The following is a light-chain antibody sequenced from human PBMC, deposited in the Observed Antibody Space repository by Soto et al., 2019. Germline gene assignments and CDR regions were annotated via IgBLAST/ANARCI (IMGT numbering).Light chain of an antibody. V-gene: IGKV1-8*01. Sequence: AIRMTQSPSSFSASTGDRVTITCRASQGISSYLAWYQQKPGKAPKLLIYAASTLQSGVPSRFSGSGSGTDFTLTISCLQSEDFATYYCQQYYSPWDTFGPGTKVDIK. CDR1: QGISSY. CDR3: QQYYSPWDT. J-gene: IGKJ3*01. CDR2: AAS.